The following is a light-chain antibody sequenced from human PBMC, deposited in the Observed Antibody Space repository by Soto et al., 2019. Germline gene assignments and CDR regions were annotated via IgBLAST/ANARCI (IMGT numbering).Light chain of an antibody. Sequence: QSVVTQPPSASGTPGQRVTLTCSGSSSNIESNYVYWYQQVPGTAPRLLIYRNDQRPSGVPDRFPGSKSGASASLTISALRSEDEADYYCTVWDDSLRGRLFGGGTKVTVL. CDR1: SSNIESNY. CDR2: RND. J-gene: IGLJ2*01. V-gene: IGLV1-47*01. CDR3: TVWDDSLRGRL.